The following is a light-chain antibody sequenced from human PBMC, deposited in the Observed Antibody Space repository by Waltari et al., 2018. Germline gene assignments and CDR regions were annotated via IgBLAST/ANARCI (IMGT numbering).Light chain of an antibody. Sequence: EIVLTQSPGTLSLSPGEGATLSCRASQSVSRSLAWYQQKPGQAPRLLIYDASTRATGIPDRFSGSGSGTDFSLTISRLEPEDFAVYYCQKYVSLPATFGQGPRWKS. CDR2: DAS. V-gene: IGKV3-20*01. CDR1: QSVSRS. J-gene: IGKJ1*01. CDR3: QKYVSLPAT.